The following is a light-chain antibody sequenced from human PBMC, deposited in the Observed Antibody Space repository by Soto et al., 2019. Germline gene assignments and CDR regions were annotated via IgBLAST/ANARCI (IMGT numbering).Light chain of an antibody. Sequence: EILLTQSPGTLSLSPGERATLSCRASQSINTLLAWHQQTPGQPTQLLIYRASTRATDIPARFSGSGSGKDFPPTISRLPPDDFATYFRQQYNASPGTFGQGTKVDIK. CDR2: RAS. CDR3: QQYNASPGT. J-gene: IGKJ1*01. V-gene: IGKV3-15*01. CDR1: QSINTL.